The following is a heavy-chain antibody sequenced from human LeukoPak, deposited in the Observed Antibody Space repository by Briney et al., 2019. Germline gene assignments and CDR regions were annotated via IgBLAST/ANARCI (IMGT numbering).Heavy chain of an antibody. CDR1: GGSFSGYY. J-gene: IGHJ4*02. CDR3: ARGRTYYYDSSGYLPY. Sequence: NPSETLSLTCAVYGGSFSGYYWSWIRQPPGKGLEWIGEINHSGSTNYNPSLKSRDTISVDTSKNQFSLKLSSVTAADTAVYYCARGRTYYYDSSGYLPYWGQGTLVTVSS. D-gene: IGHD3-22*01. V-gene: IGHV4-34*01. CDR2: INHSGST.